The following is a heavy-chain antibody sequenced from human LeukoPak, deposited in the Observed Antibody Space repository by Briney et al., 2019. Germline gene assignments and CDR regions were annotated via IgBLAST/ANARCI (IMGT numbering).Heavy chain of an antibody. D-gene: IGHD6-13*01. CDR3: ARLPSSSSWFGIDY. V-gene: IGHV4-34*01. CDR1: GGSFSGYY. J-gene: IGHJ4*02. Sequence: SETLSLTCAVYGGSFSGYYWSWIRQPPGKGLEWIGEINHSGSTNYNPSLKSRVTISVDTSKNQFSLKLSSVTAADTAVYHCARLPSSSSWFGIDYWGQGTLITVSS. CDR2: INHSGST.